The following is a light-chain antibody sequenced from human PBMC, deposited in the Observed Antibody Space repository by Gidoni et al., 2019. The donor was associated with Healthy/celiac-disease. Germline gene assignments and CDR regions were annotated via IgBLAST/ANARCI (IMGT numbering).Light chain of an antibody. V-gene: IGKV3-20*01. CDR3: QQYGSSP. CDR1: QSVSSSY. J-gene: IGKJ1*01. Sequence: EIVLTQSPGTLSLSPGERATLSCRASQSVSSSYLAWYQQKPGQAPRLLIYGASSGSGTDFPLTISRLEPEDFAVYYCQQYGSSPFGQGTKVEIK. CDR2: GAS.